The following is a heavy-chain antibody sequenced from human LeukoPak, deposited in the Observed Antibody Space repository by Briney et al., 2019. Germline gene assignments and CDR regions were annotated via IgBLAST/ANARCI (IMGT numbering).Heavy chain of an antibody. Sequence: SETLSLTCTVSGGSISTTSSYWGWVRQPPGKGLEWIGSIYYDGSTHYNPSLKSRVTISVDTSKNQFSLKLSSVTAADTAVYYCARRGGTAAGNCFDYWGQGTLVIVSS. J-gene: IGHJ4*02. CDR3: ARRGGTAAGNCFDY. CDR2: IYYDGST. V-gene: IGHV4-39*01. D-gene: IGHD6-13*01. CDR1: GGSISTTSSY.